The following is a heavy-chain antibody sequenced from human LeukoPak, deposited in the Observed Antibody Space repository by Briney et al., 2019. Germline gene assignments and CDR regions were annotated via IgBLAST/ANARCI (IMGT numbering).Heavy chain of an antibody. J-gene: IGHJ4*02. D-gene: IGHD6-19*01. CDR3: ARDPTIAVAGNPPDY. CDR1: GYTFTSYG. Sequence: ASVKVSCKASGYTFTSYGISWVRQAPGQGLEWMGWINPSSGGTNYAQKFQGRVTMTRDTSISTAYMELSRLRSDDTAVYYCARDPTIAVAGNPPDYWGQGTLVTVSS. V-gene: IGHV1-2*02. CDR2: INPSSGGT.